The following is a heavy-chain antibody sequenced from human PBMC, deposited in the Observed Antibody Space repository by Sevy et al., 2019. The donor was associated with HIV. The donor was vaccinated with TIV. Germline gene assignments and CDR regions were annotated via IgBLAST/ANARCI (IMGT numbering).Heavy chain of an antibody. D-gene: IGHD4-4*01. CDR3: AGHGDSNYANNWFDP. Sequence: SETLSLTCAVSGYSFSSVYYWGWIRQPPGRGLEWIGSIYQSGSTFYNPSLRSRVTISVDTSKNQFSLKLNSVTAADTAVYYCAGHGDSNYANNWFDPWGQGTLVTVSS. J-gene: IGHJ5*02. V-gene: IGHV4-38-2*01. CDR1: GYSFSSVYY. CDR2: IYQSGST.